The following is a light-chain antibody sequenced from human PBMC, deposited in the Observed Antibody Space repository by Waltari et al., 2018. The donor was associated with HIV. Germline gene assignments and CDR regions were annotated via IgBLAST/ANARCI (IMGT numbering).Light chain of an antibody. V-gene: IGLV1-40*01. Sequence: QSALTQPPSVSGAPGQRVTISCTGNRSNIGAGYFVHWYQHLPGTAPKLLAYSDIHRPAGVPDRFSCSKSGTSASLVITGLQAEEEADYYCQSYDSSLRASVFGGGTKLTVL. J-gene: IGLJ2*01. CDR2: SDI. CDR1: RSNIGAGYF. CDR3: QSYDSSLRASV.